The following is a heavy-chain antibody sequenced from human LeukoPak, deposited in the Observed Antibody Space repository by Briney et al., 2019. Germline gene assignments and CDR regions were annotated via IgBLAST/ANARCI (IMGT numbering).Heavy chain of an antibody. D-gene: IGHD1-26*01. Sequence: SETLSLTCTVSGGSISSYYWTWIRQSAGKGLEWIGRIHPSGSTNYNPSLESRVTMSVDTSKNQFSLKVTSVTATDTGVYYCARGLGAATSEAFDIWGQGSMVTVSS. V-gene: IGHV4-4*07. CDR3: ARGLGAATSEAFDI. J-gene: IGHJ3*02. CDR1: GGSISSYY. CDR2: IHPSGST.